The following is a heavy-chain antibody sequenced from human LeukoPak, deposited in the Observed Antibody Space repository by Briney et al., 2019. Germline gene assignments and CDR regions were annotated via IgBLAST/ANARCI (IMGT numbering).Heavy chain of an antibody. Sequence: ASVKVSCKASGYTSTGYYMHWVRQAPGQGLEWMGWINPNSGGTNYAQKFQGRVTMTRDTSISTAYMELSRLRSDDTAVYYCARGYLVGLYGGNSEFGYWGQGTLVTVSS. CDR3: ARGYLVGLYGGNSEFGY. CDR1: GYTSTGYY. CDR2: INPNSGGT. V-gene: IGHV1-2*02. J-gene: IGHJ4*02. D-gene: IGHD4-23*01.